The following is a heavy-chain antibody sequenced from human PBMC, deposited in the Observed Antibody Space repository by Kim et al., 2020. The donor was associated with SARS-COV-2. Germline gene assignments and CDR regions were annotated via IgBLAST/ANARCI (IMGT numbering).Heavy chain of an antibody. CDR3: ARADALWFGELFDY. J-gene: IGHJ4*02. CDR2: IYYSGST. V-gene: IGHV4-59*13. CDR1: GGSISSYY. Sequence: SQTLSLTCTVSGGSISSYYWSWIRQPPGKGLEWIGYIYYSGSTNYNPSLKSRVTISVDTSKNQFSLKLSSVTAADTAVYYCARADALWFGELFDYWGQGTLVTVSS. D-gene: IGHD3-10*01.